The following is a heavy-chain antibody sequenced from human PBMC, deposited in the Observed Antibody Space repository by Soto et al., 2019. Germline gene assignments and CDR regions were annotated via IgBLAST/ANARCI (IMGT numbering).Heavy chain of an antibody. D-gene: IGHD3-16*01. CDR3: AKDNYDYVWGIPA. CDR2: INEGGAIT. J-gene: IGHJ5*02. CDR1: GFTFSDYW. V-gene: IGHV3-74*03. Sequence: PGGSLRLSCAASGFTFSDYWMHWVRQVPGRGLVWVSRINEGGAITTYADSVKGRFTIARDNSKNTLYLQMNSLRAEDTAVYYCAKDNYDYVWGIPAWGQGTLVTVSS.